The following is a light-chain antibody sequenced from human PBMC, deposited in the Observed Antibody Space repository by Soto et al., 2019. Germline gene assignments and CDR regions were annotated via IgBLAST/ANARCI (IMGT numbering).Light chain of an antibody. CDR2: EVS. V-gene: IGLV2-14*01. J-gene: IGLJ3*02. CDR1: SSDVGSYNY. CDR3: SSYATSSTLV. Sequence: QSVLTQPASVSGSPGQSITISCTGTSSDVGSYNYVSWYQQHPGKAPQLMIYEVSDRPSGVSIRFSGSKSGNTASLTISGLQAEDEADYYCSSYATSSTLVFGGGTKLTVL.